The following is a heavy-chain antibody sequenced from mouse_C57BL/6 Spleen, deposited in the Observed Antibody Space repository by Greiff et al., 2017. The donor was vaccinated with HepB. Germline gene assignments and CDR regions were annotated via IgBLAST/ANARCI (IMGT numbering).Heavy chain of an antibody. Sequence: VKLVESGPGLVAPSQSLSITCTVSGFSLTSYGVSWVRQPPGKGLEWLGVIWGDGSTNYHSALISRLSISKDNSKSQVILKLNSLQTDDTATYYGAKGGYDARRAPYAVDYWGQGTSVTVSS. CDR1: GFSLTSYG. V-gene: IGHV2-3*01. CDR3: AKGGYDARRAPYAVDY. CDR2: IWGDGST. J-gene: IGHJ4*01. D-gene: IGHD2-2*01.